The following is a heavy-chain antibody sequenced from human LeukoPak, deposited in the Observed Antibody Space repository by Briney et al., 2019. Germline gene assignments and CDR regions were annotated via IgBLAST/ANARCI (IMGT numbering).Heavy chain of an antibody. Sequence: ASVKVSCKGSRYTFTSYGISWVPQAPGQGLEWMGWMSAYNGNTNYAQKLQGRVTMTTDTSSSIAYMELRSLRSDDTAVYYCARGDLVGATTDYWGQGTLVTVSS. CDR2: MSAYNGNT. CDR1: RYTFTSYG. J-gene: IGHJ4*02. V-gene: IGHV1-18*01. CDR3: ARGDLVGATTDY. D-gene: IGHD1-26*01.